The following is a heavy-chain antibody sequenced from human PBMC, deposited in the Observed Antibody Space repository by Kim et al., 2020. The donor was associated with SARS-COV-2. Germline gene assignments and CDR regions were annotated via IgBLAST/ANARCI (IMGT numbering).Heavy chain of an antibody. V-gene: IGHV3-48*03. Sequence: GGSLRLSCAASGFTFSRYEMNWVRQAPGKGLEWVSYISGDGTTIYYANSVKGRFTISRDNAKNSLYLQMNSLRAEDTAVYYCARDGVVPAALDAFDIWGQGTMVTVSS. CDR3: ARDGVVPAALDAFDI. CDR2: ISGDGTTI. D-gene: IGHD2-2*01. J-gene: IGHJ3*02. CDR1: GFTFSRYE.